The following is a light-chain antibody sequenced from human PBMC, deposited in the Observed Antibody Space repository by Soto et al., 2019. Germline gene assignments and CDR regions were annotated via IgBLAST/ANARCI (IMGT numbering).Light chain of an antibody. J-gene: IGKJ4*01. Sequence: DIQMTQSPSSLSASVGDRVTITCRASQSISSYLNWYQQKPGKAPKLLIYAASSLQSGVPSRFSGSGSGTDFTLTISSLPPEDFATYYCQQSYSKPVFGGGTKVDIK. CDR1: QSISSY. V-gene: IGKV1-39*01. CDR3: QQSYSKPV. CDR2: AAS.